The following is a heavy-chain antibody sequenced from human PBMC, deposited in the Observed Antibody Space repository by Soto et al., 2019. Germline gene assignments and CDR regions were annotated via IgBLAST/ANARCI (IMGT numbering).Heavy chain of an antibody. CDR1: GYSFTSYG. CDR2: ISAYNGNT. CDR3: AVYSGSYYSRPDY. Sequence: QVQLVQSGAEVKKPGASVKVSCKASGYSFTSYGISWVRQAPGQGLEWVGWISAYNGNTNYAQKLQGRVTMTTDTSTTTANMELRSLRSDDTAVYYCAVYSGSYYSRPDYWGQGTLVTVSS. D-gene: IGHD1-26*01. V-gene: IGHV1-18*01. J-gene: IGHJ4*02.